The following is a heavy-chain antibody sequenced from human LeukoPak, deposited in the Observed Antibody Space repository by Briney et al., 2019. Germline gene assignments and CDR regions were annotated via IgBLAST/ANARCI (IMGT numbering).Heavy chain of an antibody. CDR1: GGTFSSYA. CDR2: IIPIFGTA. CDR3: ASHLPYGDPSPY. J-gene: IGHJ4*02. D-gene: IGHD4-17*01. V-gene: IGHV1-69*13. Sequence: ASVKVSCKASGGTFSSYAISWVRQAPGQGLEWMGGIIPIFGTANYAQKFQGRVTITADESTSTAYMELSSLRSEDTAVYYCASHLPYGDPSPYWGQGTLVTVSS.